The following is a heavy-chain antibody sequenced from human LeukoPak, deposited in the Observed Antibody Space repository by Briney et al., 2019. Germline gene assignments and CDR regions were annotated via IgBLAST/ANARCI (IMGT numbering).Heavy chain of an antibody. J-gene: IGHJ4*02. CDR2: IIPIFGTA. CDR1: GGTFSSYV. D-gene: IGHD3-3*01. CDR3: AREGTYYDFWSGYDDYYFDY. Sequence: KVSCKASGGTFSSYVISWVRQAPGQGLEWMGRIIPIFGTANYAQKFQGRVTITTDESTSTAYMELSSLRSDDTAVYYCAREGTYYDFWSGYDDYYFDYWGQGTLVTVSS. V-gene: IGHV1-69*05.